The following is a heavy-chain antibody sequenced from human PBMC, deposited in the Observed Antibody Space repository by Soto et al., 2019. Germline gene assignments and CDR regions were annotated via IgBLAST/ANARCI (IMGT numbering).Heavy chain of an antibody. Sequence: QVQLVQSGAEVKKPGSSVKVSCKASGGTFSSYAISWVRQAPGQGLEWMGGIIPIFGTANYAQKFQGRVTMTADDSTSTAYMELSSLRSEDTSVYYCAREVVVVVAARNYYYGMDVWGQGTTVTVSS. CDR3: AREVVVVVAARNYYYGMDV. CDR2: IIPIFGTA. J-gene: IGHJ6*02. D-gene: IGHD2-15*01. V-gene: IGHV1-69*12. CDR1: GGTFSSYA.